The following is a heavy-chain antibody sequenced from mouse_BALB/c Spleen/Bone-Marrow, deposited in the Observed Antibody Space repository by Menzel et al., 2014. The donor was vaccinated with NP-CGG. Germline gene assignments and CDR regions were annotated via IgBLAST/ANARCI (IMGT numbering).Heavy chain of an antibody. CDR3: TTLARNNFVY. V-gene: IGHV1-5*01. J-gene: IGHJ2*01. D-gene: IGHD5-1-1*01. CDR1: GYTFSNYW. CDR2: IHPGNSDT. Sequence: VQLQQSGTVLARPGAAVKMSCKASGYTFSNYWMHWIKQRPGQGLEWIGTIHPGNSDTTYNQKFKGKAKLTAVTSTSTAYMELSSLTNEDSAVYYCTTLARNNFVYWGQGTTLTVSS.